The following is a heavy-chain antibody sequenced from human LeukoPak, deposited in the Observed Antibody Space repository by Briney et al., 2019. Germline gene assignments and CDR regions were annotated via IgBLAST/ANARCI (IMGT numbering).Heavy chain of an antibody. CDR2: ISSSSSYI. J-gene: IGHJ4*02. Sequence: GGSLRLSCAASGFTFSSYSMNWVRQAPGKGLEWVSSISSSSSYIYYADSVKGRFTISRDNAKNSLYLQTNSLRAEDTAVYYCAGGYSSSWYYFDYWGQGTLVTVSS. V-gene: IGHV3-21*01. CDR1: GFTFSSYS. D-gene: IGHD6-13*01. CDR3: AGGYSSSWYYFDY.